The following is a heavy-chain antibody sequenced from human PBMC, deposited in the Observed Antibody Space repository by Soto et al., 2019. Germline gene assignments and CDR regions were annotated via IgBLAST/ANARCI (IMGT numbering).Heavy chain of an antibody. D-gene: IGHD1-7*01. CDR3: ARSITGTHKDNYYYYGMDV. CDR2: ISYDGSNK. CDR1: EFKFGGYA. V-gene: IGHV3-30-3*01. J-gene: IGHJ6*02. Sequence: PGGSLRLSCGASEFKFGGYAGHWVRQAPGKGLEWVAVISYDGSNKYYADSVKGRFTISRDNSKNTLYLQMNSLRAEDTAVYYCARSITGTHKDNYYYYGMDVWGQGTTVTVSS.